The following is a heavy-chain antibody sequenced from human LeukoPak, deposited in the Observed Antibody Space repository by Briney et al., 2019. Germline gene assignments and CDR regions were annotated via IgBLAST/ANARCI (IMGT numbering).Heavy chain of an antibody. J-gene: IGHJ4*02. D-gene: IGHD3-10*01. CDR2: ISSSSSYI. CDR1: GFTFSSYS. Sequence: GGSLRLSCAASGFTFSSYSMNWVRQAPGKGLEWVSSISSSSSYIYYADSVKGRFTISRDNAKNSLYLQMNSLRAEDTAVYYCAKGLVVRGAMGDWGQGTLVTVSS. V-gene: IGHV3-21*04. CDR3: AKGLVVRGAMGD.